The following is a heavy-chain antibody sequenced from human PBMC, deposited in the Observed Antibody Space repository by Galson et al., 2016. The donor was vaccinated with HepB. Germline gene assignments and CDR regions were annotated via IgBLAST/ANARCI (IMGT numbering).Heavy chain of an antibody. CDR2: ARYDGGNE. Sequence: SLRLSCAASGFSLSDYGMHWVRQVAAKGLEWVAVARYDGGNEYHEDSVKGRFTVSRDNAKNSLYLQLNGLRDEDTAVYYCARDDYDNNVYPLWGQGTLVTVSS. CDR1: GFSLSDYG. D-gene: IGHD3-22*01. CDR3: ARDDYDNNVYPL. V-gene: IGHV3-33*01. J-gene: IGHJ4*02.